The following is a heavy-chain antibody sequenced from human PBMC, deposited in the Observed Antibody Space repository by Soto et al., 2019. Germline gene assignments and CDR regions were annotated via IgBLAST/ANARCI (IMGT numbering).Heavy chain of an antibody. CDR1: GFTFSGYA. CDR3: VKDHSYYDTTGYSLPGDAFDI. Sequence: GGSLRLSCSPSGFTFSGYAVHWVRQAPGKGLEYVSGISSNGVNTYYADSVKGRFTIYRDNSKKTLDLQMSSLSAEDTAVYYCVKDHSYYDTTGYSLPGDAFDIWGQGTVVTVSS. D-gene: IGHD3-22*01. V-gene: IGHV3-64D*08. J-gene: IGHJ3*02. CDR2: ISSNGVNT.